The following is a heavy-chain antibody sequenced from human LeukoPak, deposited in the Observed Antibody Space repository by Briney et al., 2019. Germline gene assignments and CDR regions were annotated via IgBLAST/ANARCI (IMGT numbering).Heavy chain of an antibody. CDR1: GGSISSYY. V-gene: IGHV4-59*01. CDR2: IYYSGST. CDR3: ARGDVVVPLDY. D-gene: IGHD2-2*01. Sequence: SETLSLTCTVSGGSISSYYWSWTRQPPGKGLEWIGYIYYSGSTNYNPSLKSRVTISVDTSKNQFSLKLSSVTAADTAVYYCARGDVVVPLDYWGQGTLVTVSS. J-gene: IGHJ4*02.